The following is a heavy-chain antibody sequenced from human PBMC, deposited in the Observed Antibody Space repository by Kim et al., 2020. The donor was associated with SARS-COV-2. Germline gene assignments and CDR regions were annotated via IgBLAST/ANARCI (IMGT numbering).Heavy chain of an antibody. CDR1: GFTFSSYS. CDR2: ISSSSSTI. D-gene: IGHD3-3*01. J-gene: IGHJ6*02. Sequence: GGSLRLSCAASGFTFSSYSMNWVRQAPGKGLEWVSYISSSSSTIYYADSVKGRFTISRDNAKNSLYLQMNSLRDEDTAVYYCARDSYDFWSGYFNHHYYYGMDVWGQGTTVTVSS. V-gene: IGHV3-48*02. CDR3: ARDSYDFWSGYFNHHYYYGMDV.